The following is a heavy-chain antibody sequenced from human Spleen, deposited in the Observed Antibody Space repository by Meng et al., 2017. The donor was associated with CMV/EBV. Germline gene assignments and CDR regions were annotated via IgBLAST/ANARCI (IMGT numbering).Heavy chain of an antibody. CDR3: ARRGKVTYYYDSSGYQMAFDI. CDR2: INHSGST. V-gene: IGHV4-34*01. J-gene: IGHJ3*02. D-gene: IGHD3-22*01. CDR1: XGSFSGYY. Sequence: QVQLQQWGAGLLKPSXXLSLTCPVHXGSFSGYYWSWIRQPPGKGLEWIGEINHSGSTNYNPSLKSRVTISVDTSKNQFSLKLSSVTAADTAVYYCARRGKVTYYYDSSGYQMAFDIWGQGTMVSVS.